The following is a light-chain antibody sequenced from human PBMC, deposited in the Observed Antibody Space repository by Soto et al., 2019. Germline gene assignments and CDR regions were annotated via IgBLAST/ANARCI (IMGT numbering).Light chain of an antibody. J-gene: IGKJ5*01. CDR2: DTS. V-gene: IGKV3-15*01. CDR3: HQYNTWPLT. CDR1: QSVGSE. Sequence: EIVMTQSPATLSVSPGKGAALSCRASQSVGSELAWYRQTPGQSPSLLIYDTSTRATGVPARFSGSGSGTEFTLTITSLQSEDFAVYYWHQYNTWPLTFGQGTRLEI.